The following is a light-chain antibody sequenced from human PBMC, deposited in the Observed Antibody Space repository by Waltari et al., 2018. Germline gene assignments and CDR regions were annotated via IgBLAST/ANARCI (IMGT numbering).Light chain of an antibody. CDR1: QSINNW. CDR2: KAS. J-gene: IGKJ1*01. V-gene: IGKV1-5*03. Sequence: DIQMTQSPSTLSASVGARVPITCRARQSINNWLPWFQLKPGKAPKLLIYKASNLESGVPSRFSGSASGTEFTLTISSLQPDDFASYYCQHFYGNPWTFGQGTKVEI. CDR3: QHFYGNPWT.